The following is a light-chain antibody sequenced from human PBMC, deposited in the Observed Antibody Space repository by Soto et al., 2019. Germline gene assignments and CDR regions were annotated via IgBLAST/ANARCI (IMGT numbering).Light chain of an antibody. CDR3: SSYSISSTFAV. J-gene: IGLJ7*01. CDR1: SSDIGDYNY. CDR2: DVS. Sequence: QSVLTQPASVSGSPGQSITISCTGTSSDIGDYNYVSWYQQHPGKAPKLIIYDVSYRPSGISNRFSGSKSGNTASLTISGLQAEDEADYYCSSYSISSTFAVFGGGTQLTVL. V-gene: IGLV2-14*03.